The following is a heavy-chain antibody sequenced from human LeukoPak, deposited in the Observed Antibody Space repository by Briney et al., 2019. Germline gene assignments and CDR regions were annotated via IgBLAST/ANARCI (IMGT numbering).Heavy chain of an antibody. J-gene: IGHJ4*02. V-gene: IGHV4-39*07. D-gene: IGHD2-21*02. Sequence: SETLSLTCTVSGGSISSSSYYWGWIRQPPGKGLEWIGSIYYSGSTYYNPSLKSRVTISVDTSKNQSSLKLSSVTAADTAVYYCAREVYGAYCGGDCYLPIYWGQGTLVTVSS. CDR2: IYYSGST. CDR1: GGSISSSSYY. CDR3: AREVYGAYCGGDCYLPIY.